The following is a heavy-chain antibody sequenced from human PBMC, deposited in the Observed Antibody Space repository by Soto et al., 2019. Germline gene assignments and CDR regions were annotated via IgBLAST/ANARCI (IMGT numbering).Heavy chain of an antibody. V-gene: IGHV3-21*01. Sequence: EVQLVKSGGGLVKPGGSLRLSCAGSGFTFSSYSMYWVRQAPGKGLEWVSSISSSSSYIYYADSVKGRFTISRDNAKNSLYLQINSLRADDTAVYYCARGVKGIDHCGQGSLVTVSS. CDR2: ISSSSSYI. J-gene: IGHJ4*02. D-gene: IGHD6-13*01. CDR1: GFTFSSYS. CDR3: ARGVKGIDH.